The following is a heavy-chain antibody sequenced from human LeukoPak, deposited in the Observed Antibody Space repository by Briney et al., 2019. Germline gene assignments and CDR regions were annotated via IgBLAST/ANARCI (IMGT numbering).Heavy chain of an antibody. CDR2: ISYDGGNT. V-gene: IGHV3-30*01. CDR3: ARDSTYYYGSGSSGPHYFDY. D-gene: IGHD3-10*01. J-gene: IGHJ4*02. CDR1: GFTFSSYA. Sequence: GRSLRLSCAASGFTFSSYAMHWVRQAPGKGLEWVALISYDGGNTYYADSVKGRFTISRDNSKNTLDLQFNSLRVEDTAVYYCARDSTYYYGSGSSGPHYFDYWGQGTLVTVSS.